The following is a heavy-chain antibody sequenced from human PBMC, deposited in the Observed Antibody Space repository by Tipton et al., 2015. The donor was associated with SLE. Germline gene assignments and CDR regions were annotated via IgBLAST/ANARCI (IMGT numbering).Heavy chain of an antibody. D-gene: IGHD6-6*01. CDR1: GGSISSYY. Sequence: TLSLTCTVSGGSISSYYWSWIRQPPGKGLEWIGYIYYSGSTNYNLSLKSRVTISVDTSKNQFSLKLSSVTAADTAVYYCARDLAARGGHYFDYWGQGTLVTVSS. CDR2: IYYSGST. V-gene: IGHV4-59*01. CDR3: ARDLAARGGHYFDY. J-gene: IGHJ4*02.